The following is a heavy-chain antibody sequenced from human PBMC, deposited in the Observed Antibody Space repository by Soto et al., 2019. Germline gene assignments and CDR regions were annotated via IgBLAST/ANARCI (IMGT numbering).Heavy chain of an antibody. CDR2: MNPNSGNT. CDR3: ARAPTGGYFDWLSTFDAFDI. CDR1: GYTFTSYD. D-gene: IGHD3-9*01. Sequence: GASVKVSCKASGYTFTSYDINWVRQATGQGLEWMGWMNPNSGNTGYAQKFQGRVTMTRNTSISTAYMELSSLRSEDTAVYYCARAPTGGYFDWLSTFDAFDIWGQGTMVTVSS. J-gene: IGHJ3*02. V-gene: IGHV1-8*01.